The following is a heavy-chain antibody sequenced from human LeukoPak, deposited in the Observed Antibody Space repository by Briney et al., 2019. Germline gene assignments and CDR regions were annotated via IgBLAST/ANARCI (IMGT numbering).Heavy chain of an antibody. CDR3: ARSAFDAFDI. J-gene: IGHJ3*02. CDR2: ISGSGGST. CDR1: GFTFSSYA. V-gene: IGHV3-23*01. D-gene: IGHD2-15*01. Sequence: GRSLRLSCAASGFTFSSYAMSWVRQAPGKGLEWVSAISGSGGSTYYADSVKSRFTISRANSKNTLYLQMNSLRAEDTAVYYCARSAFDAFDIWGQGTMVTVSS.